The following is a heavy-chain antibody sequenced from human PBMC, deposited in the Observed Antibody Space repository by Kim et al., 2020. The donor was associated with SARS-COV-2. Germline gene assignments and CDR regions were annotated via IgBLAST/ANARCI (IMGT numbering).Heavy chain of an antibody. Sequence: GYTNYNPSLKSRVTISLNMSKSQFSLKLSSVAAADTAVYYCARGARNVDYWGQGTLVTVSS. V-gene: IGHV4-59*09. CDR2: GYT. J-gene: IGHJ4*02. CDR3: ARGARNVDY.